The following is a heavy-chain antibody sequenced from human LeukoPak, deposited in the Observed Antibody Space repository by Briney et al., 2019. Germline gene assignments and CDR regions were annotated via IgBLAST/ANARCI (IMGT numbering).Heavy chain of an antibody. CDR1: GYTFTSYG. Sequence: ASVKVSCKASGYTFTSYGISWVRQAPGQGLEWMGWISAYNGNTNYAQKLQGRVTMTTDTSTSTAYMELRSLRSDDTAVYYCARECSSTSCNGAFDIWGQGTMVTVSS. V-gene: IGHV1-18*01. D-gene: IGHD2-2*01. CDR2: ISAYNGNT. J-gene: IGHJ3*02. CDR3: ARECSSTSCNGAFDI.